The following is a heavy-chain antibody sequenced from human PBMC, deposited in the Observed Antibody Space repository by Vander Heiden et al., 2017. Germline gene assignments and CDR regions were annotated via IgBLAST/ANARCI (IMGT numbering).Heavy chain of an antibody. CDR3: ARRAAAGTPSYYYYGMDV. J-gene: IGHJ6*02. CDR1: GGSISSSSYY. D-gene: IGHD6-13*01. CDR2: IYYSGST. V-gene: IGHV4-39*01. Sequence: QLQLQESGPGLVKPSATLSLTCTVSGGSISSSSYYWGWIRQPPGKGLEWIGSIYYSGSTYYNPSLKSRVTISVDTSKNQFSLKLSSVTAADTAVYYCARRAAAGTPSYYYYGMDVWGQGTTVTVSS.